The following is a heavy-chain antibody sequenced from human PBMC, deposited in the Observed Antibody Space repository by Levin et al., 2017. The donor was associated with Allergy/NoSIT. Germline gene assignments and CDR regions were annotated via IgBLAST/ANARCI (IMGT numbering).Heavy chain of an antibody. CDR1: GFTFSSYA. V-gene: IGHV3-23*01. Sequence: GESLKISCAASGFTFSSYAMSWVRQAPGKGLEWVSAISGSGGSTYYADSVKGRFTISRDNSKNTLYLQMNSLRAEDTAVYYCAKNQRGKVPVYWYFDLWGRGTLVTVSS. J-gene: IGHJ2*01. CDR2: ISGSGGST. D-gene: IGHD3-16*01. CDR3: AKNQRGKVPVYWYFDL.